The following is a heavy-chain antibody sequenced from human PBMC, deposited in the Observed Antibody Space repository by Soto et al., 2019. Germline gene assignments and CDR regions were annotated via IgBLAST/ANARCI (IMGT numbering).Heavy chain of an antibody. CDR2: IYWDDDK. V-gene: IGHV2-5*02. CDR1: GFSLSTSAVG. D-gene: IGHD2-21*01. J-gene: IGHJ3*01. Sequence: QITLKESGPALVKPTETLTLTCTFSGFSLSTSAVGVGWIRQPPGKALEWLAVIYWDDDKTYSPSLNNRLTITKDTSKDHVVLVMTNLDPVDTATYYCARREGYCVGTKCQMRAFDFWGQGTMVTVSS. CDR3: ARREGYCVGTKCQMRAFDF.